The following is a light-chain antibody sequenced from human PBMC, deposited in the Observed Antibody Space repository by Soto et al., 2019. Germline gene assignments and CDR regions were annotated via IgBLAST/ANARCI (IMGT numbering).Light chain of an antibody. CDR3: LQDHNYPLT. V-gene: IGKV1-6*02. CDR2: AAA. CDR1: QGIGND. J-gene: IGKJ4*01. Sequence: AIPMAQSPSSLSASVGDRVTITCRANQGIGNDVGWFPQKPGKAPKLLIYAAATLQSGVPSRFSGSRSGTDFNFTISSLQTEDFATYYCLQDHNYPLTFGGGTKVEIK.